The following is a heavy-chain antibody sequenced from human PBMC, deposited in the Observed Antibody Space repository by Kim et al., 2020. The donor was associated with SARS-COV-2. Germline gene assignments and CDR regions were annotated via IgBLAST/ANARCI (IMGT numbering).Heavy chain of an antibody. D-gene: IGHD2-15*01. Sequence: ASVKVSCKASGYTFTNYALHWVRQAPGQRLEWMGWVNAGDHTTRYSQNFQGRVTITWDTSASTAYMELSSLGSEDTAVYYCARQEYCSGGHCPVYDYWGQ. CDR1: GYTFTNYA. CDR3: ARQEYCSGGHCPVYDY. CDR2: VNAGDHTT. V-gene: IGHV1-3*01. J-gene: IGHJ4*02.